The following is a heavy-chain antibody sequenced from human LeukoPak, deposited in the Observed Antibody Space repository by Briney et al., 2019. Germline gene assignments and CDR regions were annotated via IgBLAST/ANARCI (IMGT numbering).Heavy chain of an antibody. J-gene: IGHJ3*02. D-gene: IGHD3-22*01. CDR1: GFTFSSYW. Sequence: GGSLRLSCAASGFTFSSYWMSWVRQAPGKGLEWVANIKQDGSEKYYVDSVKGRFTISRDNAKNSLYLQMNSLRAEDTAVYYCARLYYDSSGYHDAFDIWGQGTMVTVSS. V-gene: IGHV3-7*01. CDR3: ARLYYDSSGYHDAFDI. CDR2: IKQDGSEK.